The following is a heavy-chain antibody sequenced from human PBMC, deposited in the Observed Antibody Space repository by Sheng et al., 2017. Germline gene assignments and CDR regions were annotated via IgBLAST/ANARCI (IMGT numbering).Heavy chain of an antibody. CDR1: GFTFTSYG. D-gene: IGHD5-12*01. V-gene: IGHV1-18*04. CDR2: ISANNGDT. J-gene: IGHJ3*02. CDR3: ASRDGYNYKDDAFDI. Sequence: QVQLVQSGAEVKKPGASVKVPCKASGFTFTSYGFTWVRQAPGQGLEWMGWISANNGDTNFAQNLQGRVTLTTDTSASTAYMELRSLRSDDTAVYYCASRDGYNYKDDAFDIWGQGTMVTVSS.